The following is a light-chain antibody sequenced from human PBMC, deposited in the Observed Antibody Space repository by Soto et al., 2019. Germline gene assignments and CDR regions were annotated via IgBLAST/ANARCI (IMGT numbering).Light chain of an antibody. CDR2: EVT. V-gene: IGLV2-8*01. J-gene: IGLJ1*01. CDR3: SSFTGASTI. Sequence: QSVLTQPPSASGSPGRSVTISCTGTSSDVGGYNYVSWYQQHPGKAPKLVIYEVTKRPSGVPDRFSGSKSGNTASLTVSGLQAEDEADYYCSSFTGASTIFGTGTKVTVL. CDR1: SSDVGGYNY.